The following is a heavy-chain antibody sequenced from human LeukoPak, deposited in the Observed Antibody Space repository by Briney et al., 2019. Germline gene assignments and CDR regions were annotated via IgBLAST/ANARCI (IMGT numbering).Heavy chain of an antibody. J-gene: IGHJ4*02. D-gene: IGHD1-26*01. CDR3: ARLAAISGSDYPDD. Sequence: SETLSLTCTVSGVSISSYYWSWIRQPPGKGLEWIGYIFYSGNTIYNPSLRSRVTISADTSKNHFSLRLRSVIAADTAVYYCARLAAISGSDYPDDWGQGTLVTVSS. CDR1: GVSISSYY. V-gene: IGHV4-59*08. CDR2: IFYSGNT.